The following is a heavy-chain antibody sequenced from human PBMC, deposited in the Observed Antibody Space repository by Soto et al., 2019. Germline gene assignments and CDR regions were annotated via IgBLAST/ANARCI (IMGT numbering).Heavy chain of an antibody. D-gene: IGHD5-12*01. J-gene: IGHJ4*02. Sequence: QLQLQESGSGLVKPSQTLSLTCAVSGGSISSGGYSWSWIRQPPGKGLEWIGYIYHSGSTYYNPSLESRVTIPVDRSKNQFSLKLSSVTAAGTDVYYCAAGGGLPRYYWGQGTLGTVSS. V-gene: IGHV4-30-2*01. CDR1: GGSISSGGYS. CDR3: AAGGGLPRYY. CDR2: IYHSGST.